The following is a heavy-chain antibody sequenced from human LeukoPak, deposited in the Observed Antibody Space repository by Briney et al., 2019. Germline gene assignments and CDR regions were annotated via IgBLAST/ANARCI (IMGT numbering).Heavy chain of an antibody. CDR3: ARGQRWLLDY. D-gene: IGHD5-24*01. Sequence: GGSLRLSCAASGFTFSSYGMYWVRQAPGKGLEWVTVISYDGSDKYYADSVKGRFTISRDNSKNTLYLQMNSLRAEDTAVYYCARGQRWLLDYWGQGTLVTVSS. CDR1: GFTFSSYG. J-gene: IGHJ4*02. V-gene: IGHV3-30*03. CDR2: ISYDGSDK.